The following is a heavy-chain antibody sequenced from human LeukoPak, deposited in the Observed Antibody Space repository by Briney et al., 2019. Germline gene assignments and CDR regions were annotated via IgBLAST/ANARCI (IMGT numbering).Heavy chain of an antibody. CDR2: ICYDGTNK. CDR3: ARIGGDRHPIEY. V-gene: IGHV3-33*01. D-gene: IGHD2-21*02. CDR1: GFTFSSYG. Sequence: GGSLRLSCAASGFTFSSYGMHWVRQAPGKGLEWVAVICYDGTNKYYADSVKGRFTISRDNSKNTLYLQRNSLRAEDTAVYYCARIGGDRHPIEYWGQGTLVTVSS. J-gene: IGHJ4*02.